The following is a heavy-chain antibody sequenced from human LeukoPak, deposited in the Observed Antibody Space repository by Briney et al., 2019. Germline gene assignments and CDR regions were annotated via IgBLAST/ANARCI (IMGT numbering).Heavy chain of an antibody. CDR3: AKDLIAVAGSLGY. J-gene: IGHJ4*02. CDR1: GFTFSSYC. Sequence: GGSLRLSCAASGFTFSSYCMHWVRQAPGKGLEWVAFIRYDGSNKYYADSVKGRFTISRDNSKNTLYLQMNSLRAEDTAVYYCAKDLIAVAGSLGYWGQGTLVTVSS. D-gene: IGHD6-19*01. V-gene: IGHV3-30*02. CDR2: IRYDGSNK.